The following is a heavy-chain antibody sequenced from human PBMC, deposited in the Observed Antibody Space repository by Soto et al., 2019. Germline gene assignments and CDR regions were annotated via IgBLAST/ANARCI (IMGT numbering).Heavy chain of an antibody. CDR1: GGSISSYY. J-gene: IGHJ4*02. CDR3: ARASRWNYVYFDY. Sequence: LSLTCTVSGGSISSYYWSWIRQPPGKGLEWIGYIYYSGSTNYNPSLESRVTISVDTSKNQFSLKLSSVTAADTAVYYCARASRWNYVYFDYWGQGTLVTVSS. CDR2: IYYSGST. V-gene: IGHV4-59*01. D-gene: IGHD1-7*01.